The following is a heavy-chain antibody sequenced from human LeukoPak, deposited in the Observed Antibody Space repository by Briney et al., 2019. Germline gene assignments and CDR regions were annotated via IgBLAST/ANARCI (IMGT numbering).Heavy chain of an antibody. V-gene: IGHV4-59*01. Sequence: SETLSLTCAVSSCTLSSYYWRWIRQPPGKGLEWIGYIYYTGVTNYSPSLKRRLTISLDTAMKQFSLNLRSVTAADTAMYYCVRGGSGYPLDYWGQGTLVTVSS. CDR3: VRGGSGYPLDY. CDR2: IYYTGVT. D-gene: IGHD3-22*01. J-gene: IGHJ4*02. CDR1: SCTLSSYY.